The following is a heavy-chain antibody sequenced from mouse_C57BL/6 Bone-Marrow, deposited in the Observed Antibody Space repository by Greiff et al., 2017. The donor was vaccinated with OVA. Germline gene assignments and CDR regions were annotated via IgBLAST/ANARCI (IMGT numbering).Heavy chain of an antibody. CDR1: GYAFSSSW. D-gene: IGHD1-3*01. CDR2: IYPGDGDT. V-gene: IGHV1-82*01. CDR3: ARSWGYIRDY. Sequence: QVQLQQSGPELVKPGASVKISCKASGYAFSSSWMNWVKQRPGKGLEWIGRIYPGDGDTNYNGKFKGKATLTADKSSSTAYMQLSSLTSEDSAVSCCARSWGYIRDYWGQGTSVTVSS. J-gene: IGHJ4*01.